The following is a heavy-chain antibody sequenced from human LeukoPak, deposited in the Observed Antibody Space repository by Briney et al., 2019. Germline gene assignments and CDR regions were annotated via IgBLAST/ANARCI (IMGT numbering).Heavy chain of an antibody. Sequence: PSQTLSLTCTVSGGSISSGGYYWSWIRQPPGKGLEWIGYIYHSGSTYYNPSLKSRVTISVDRSKNQFSLKLSSVTAADTAVYYCARVAGIAARGIDLMPAWFDPWGQGTLVTVSS. CDR3: ARVAGIAARGIDLMPAWFDP. J-gene: IGHJ5*02. V-gene: IGHV4-30-2*01. CDR2: IYHSGST. D-gene: IGHD6-6*01. CDR1: GGSISSGGYY.